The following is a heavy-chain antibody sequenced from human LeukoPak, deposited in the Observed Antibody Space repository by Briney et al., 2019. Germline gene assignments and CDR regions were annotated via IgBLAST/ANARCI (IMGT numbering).Heavy chain of an antibody. V-gene: IGHV1-8*03. CDR1: GYTFTGYY. CDR2: MNPNSGNT. Sequence: ASVKVSCKASGYTFTGYYMHWVRQAPGQGLEWMGWMNPNSGNTGYAQKFQGRVTITRNTSISTAYMELSSLRSEDTAVYYCARGTFLYYYMDVWGKGTTVTVSS. J-gene: IGHJ6*03. CDR3: ARGTFLYYYMDV. D-gene: IGHD2-21*01.